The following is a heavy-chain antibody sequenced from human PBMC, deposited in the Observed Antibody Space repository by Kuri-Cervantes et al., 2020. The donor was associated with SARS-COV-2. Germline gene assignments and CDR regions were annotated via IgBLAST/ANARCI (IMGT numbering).Heavy chain of an antibody. CDR2: INTNTGNP. D-gene: IGHD3-22*01. CDR1: GYTFTGYA. Sequence: ASVKVSCKASGYTFTGYAMNWVRQAPGQGLEWMGWINTNTGNPTYAQGFTGRFVFSLDTSVSTAYLQISSLKAEDTAVYYCARGLKSYYDSSGTKSLQHWGQGTLVTGSS. J-gene: IGHJ1*01. CDR3: ARGLKSYYDSSGTKSLQH. V-gene: IGHV7-4-1*02.